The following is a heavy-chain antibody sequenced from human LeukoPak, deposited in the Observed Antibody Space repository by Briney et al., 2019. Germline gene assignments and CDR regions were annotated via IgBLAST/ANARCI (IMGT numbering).Heavy chain of an antibody. CDR3: ARDGDNLGSGSYYNN. J-gene: IGHJ4*02. V-gene: IGHV3-48*01. CDR2: ISSSSSTI. Sequence: GGSLRLSCAASGFTFSSYSMNWVRQAPGKGLEWVSYISSSSSTIYYADSVKGRFTISRDNAKNSLYLQMNSLRAEDTAVYYCARDGDNLGSGSYYNNWGQGTLVTVSS. CDR1: GFTFSSYS. D-gene: IGHD3-10*01.